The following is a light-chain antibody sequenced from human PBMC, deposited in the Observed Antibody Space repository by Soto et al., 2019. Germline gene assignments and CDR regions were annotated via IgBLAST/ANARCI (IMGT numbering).Light chain of an antibody. CDR1: QTVSSS. J-gene: IGKJ4*01. CDR3: QQHNNSPLT. CDR2: EAS. V-gene: IGKV3-11*01. Sequence: EIVLTQSPATLSLSPGERATLSCRASQTVSSSLAWYQQKPGQAPRLLIYEASNRATGIPARFSGSGSGADFTLTISSLEPEDFAHYYCQQHNNSPLTFGGGTKVEIK.